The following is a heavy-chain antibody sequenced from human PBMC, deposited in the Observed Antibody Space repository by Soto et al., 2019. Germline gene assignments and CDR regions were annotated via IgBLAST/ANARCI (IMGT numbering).Heavy chain of an antibody. V-gene: IGHV3-30*18. Sequence: QVQLVESGGGVVQPGRSLRLSCAASGFTFSSYGMHWVRQAPGKGLEWVAVISYDGSDKYYADSVKGRFTISRDNSNNAQYLQMDSLRAEDTAVYYCAKGVVVATTYVQHWGQGTLVTVSS. CDR2: ISYDGSDK. J-gene: IGHJ1*01. CDR1: GFTFSSYG. D-gene: IGHD2-15*01. CDR3: AKGVVVATTYVQH.